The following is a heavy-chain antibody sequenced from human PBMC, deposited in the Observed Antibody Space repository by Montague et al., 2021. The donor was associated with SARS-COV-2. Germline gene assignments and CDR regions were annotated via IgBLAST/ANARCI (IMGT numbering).Heavy chain of an antibody. J-gene: IGHJ6*02. CDR2: IYSGGST. V-gene: IGHV3-66*02. CDR1: GLTVSSNY. D-gene: IGHD2-21*01. Sequence: SLRLSCAASGLTVSSNYMSWVRQAPGKGLEWVSVIYSGGSTYYADSVKGRFTISRDNSKNTLYLQMNSLRDEDTAVYYCARDSCGMDVWGQGTTVTVSS. CDR3: ARDSCGMDV.